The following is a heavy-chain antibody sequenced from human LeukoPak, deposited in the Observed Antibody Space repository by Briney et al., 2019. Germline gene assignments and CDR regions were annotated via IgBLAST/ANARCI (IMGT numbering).Heavy chain of an antibody. CDR1: GYTFTGYY. CDR3: ARVGPMVRGVKNWFDP. Sequence: ASVKVSCKASGYTFTGYYMHWVRQAPGQGLEWMGWINPNSGGTNYAQKFQGRVTMTRDTSISTAYMELSRLRSDDTAVYYCARVGPMVRGVKNWFDPWGQGTLVTVSS. CDR2: INPNSGGT. J-gene: IGHJ5*02. V-gene: IGHV1-2*02. D-gene: IGHD3-10*01.